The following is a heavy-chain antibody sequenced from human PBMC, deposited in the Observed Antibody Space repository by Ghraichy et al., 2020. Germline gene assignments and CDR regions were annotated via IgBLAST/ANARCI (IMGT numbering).Heavy chain of an antibody. V-gene: IGHV3-48*03. D-gene: IGHD4-17*01. CDR3: ARDSGYGDYEGTFLDY. J-gene: IGHJ4*02. CDR2: MSSRGSAI. Sequence: GGSLRLSCEASGFMFNTYEMNWVRQAPGKGLEWISSMSSRGSAIYYADSVKGRFTISRDNARNSLYLLMNSLRAEDTAVYYCARDSGYGDYEGTFLDYWGQGTLVTVSS. CDR1: GFMFNTYE.